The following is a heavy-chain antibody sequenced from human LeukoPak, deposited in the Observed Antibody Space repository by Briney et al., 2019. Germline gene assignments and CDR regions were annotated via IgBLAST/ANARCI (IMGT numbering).Heavy chain of an antibody. CDR1: GGTFSSYA. V-gene: IGHV1-69*01. D-gene: IGHD3-10*01. J-gene: IGHJ4*02. Sequence: SVKVSCKASGGTFSSYAISWVRQAPGQGLEWMGGIIPTFGTANYAQKFQGRVTITADESTSTAYMELSSLRSEDTAVYYCAGSNVLLWFGELLGLYYFDYWGQGTLVTVSS. CDR2: IIPTFGTA. CDR3: AGSNVLLWFGELLGLYYFDY.